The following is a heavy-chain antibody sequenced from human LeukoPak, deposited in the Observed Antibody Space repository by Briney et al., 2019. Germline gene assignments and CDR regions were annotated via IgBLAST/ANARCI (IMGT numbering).Heavy chain of an antibody. CDR1: GFTFSVAW. CDR3: TIVGYCSSTTCSVLYL. CDR2: IKSKTDGETT. J-gene: IGHJ4*02. D-gene: IGHD2-2*01. Sequence: GGSLRLSCAASGFTFSVAWMSWVRQAPGKGLEWVGRIKSKTDGETTDYAAPVKGRFTISRDDSKTTLYLQMNSLKTDDTAAYYCTIVGYCSSTTCSVLYLWGQGTLVTVSS. V-gene: IGHV3-15*01.